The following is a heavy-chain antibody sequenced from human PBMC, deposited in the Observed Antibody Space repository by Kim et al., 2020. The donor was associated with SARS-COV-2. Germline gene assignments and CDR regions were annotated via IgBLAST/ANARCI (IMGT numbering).Heavy chain of an antibody. J-gene: IGHJ6*02. D-gene: IGHD2-2*02. CDR1: GYTFTSYA. Sequence: ASVKVSCKASGYTFTSYAMHWVRQAPGQRLEWMGWINAGNGNTKYSQKFQGRVTITRDTSASTAYMELSSLRSEDTAVYYCARGERYQLLYIAGYYYYGMDVWGQGTTVTVSS. CDR3: ARGERYQLLYIAGYYYYGMDV. CDR2: INAGNGNT. V-gene: IGHV1-3*01.